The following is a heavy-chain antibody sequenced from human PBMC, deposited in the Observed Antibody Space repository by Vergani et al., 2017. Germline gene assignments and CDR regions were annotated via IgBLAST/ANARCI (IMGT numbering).Heavy chain of an antibody. V-gene: IGHV3-20*04. CDR1: GFTFDDYG. D-gene: IGHD2-15*01. CDR3: ARVTVVVVAATQNGYDAFHI. J-gene: IGHJ3*02. Sequence: EVQLVESGGGVVRPGGSLRLSCAASGFTFDDYGMSWVRQAPGKGLEWVSGINWNGGSTGYADSVKGRFTISRDNAKNSLYLQMNSLRAEDTALYYCARVTVVVVAATQNGYDAFHIWGQGTMVTVSS. CDR2: INWNGGST.